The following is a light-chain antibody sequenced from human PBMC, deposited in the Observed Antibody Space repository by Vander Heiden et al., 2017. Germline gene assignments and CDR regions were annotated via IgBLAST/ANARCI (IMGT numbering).Light chain of an antibody. J-gene: IGKJ4*01. CDR3: QQRSNWSLT. Sequence: EIVLTQSPATLSLSPGERATLSCRASQSVSSYLAWYQQKPGQAPRLLNYDASNRATGIPARFSGSGSGTDFTLTISSLEPEDFAVYYCQQRSNWSLTFGGGTKVEIK. CDR2: DAS. V-gene: IGKV3-11*01. CDR1: QSVSSY.